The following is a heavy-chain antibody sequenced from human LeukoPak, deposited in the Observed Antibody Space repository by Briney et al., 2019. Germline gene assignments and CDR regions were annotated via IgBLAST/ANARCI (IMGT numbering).Heavy chain of an antibody. V-gene: IGHV1-69*06. D-gene: IGHD3-9*01. CDR3: ARDDRLTGYYKNYSYGMDV. J-gene: IGHJ6*04. CDR2: IIPIFVTA. Sequence: SVKVSRKASLCTFSRYAISWVRQAPGPPLEGRGGIIPIFVTADHAQKFQGRVTITADKSTSTAYMELSSLRSEDTAVYYCARDDRLTGYYKNYSYGMDVWGKGTTVTVSS. CDR1: LCTFSRYA.